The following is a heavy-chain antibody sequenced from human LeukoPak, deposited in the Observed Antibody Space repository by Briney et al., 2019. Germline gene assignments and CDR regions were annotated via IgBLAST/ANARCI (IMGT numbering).Heavy chain of an antibody. D-gene: IGHD3-22*01. Sequence: SETLSLTCTVSGGSISSYYWSWIRQPPGKGLEWIGYIYHSGSTYYNPSLKSRVTISVDRSKNQFSLKLSSVTAADTAVYYCARGYYDSSGYGAWGQGTLVTVSS. V-gene: IGHV4-59*12. J-gene: IGHJ5*02. CDR3: ARGYYDSSGYGA. CDR2: IYHSGST. CDR1: GGSISSYY.